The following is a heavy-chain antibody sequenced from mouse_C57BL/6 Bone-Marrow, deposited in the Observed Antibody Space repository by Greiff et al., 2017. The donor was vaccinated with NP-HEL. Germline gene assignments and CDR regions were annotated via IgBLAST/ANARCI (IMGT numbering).Heavy chain of an antibody. Sequence: EVKLVESGGGLVQSGRSLRLSCATSGFTFSDFYMEWVRQAPGKGLEWIAASRNRANDYTTAYSASVKGSFLVSRDSSPSLLYLQMHDLSAEDTAIYYCARDYGNYRCFDVWGTGTTVTVSS. CDR3: ARDYGNYRCFDV. D-gene: IGHD2-1*01. J-gene: IGHJ1*03. V-gene: IGHV7-1*01. CDR2: SRNRANDYTT. CDR1: GFTFSDFY.